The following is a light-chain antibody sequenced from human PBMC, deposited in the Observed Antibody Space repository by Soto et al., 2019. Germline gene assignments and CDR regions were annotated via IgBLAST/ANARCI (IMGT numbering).Light chain of an antibody. CDR1: QSVGDTY. CDR3: QQSYSTPTWT. Sequence: EIVLTQSPGTLSLSPGERATLSCRASQSVGDTYLAWYQQKPGQAPRLLMYSTSIRATGIPDRFSGSGSGTDFTLTISSLQPEDFATYYCQQSYSTPTWTFGQGTKVDIK. J-gene: IGKJ1*01. CDR2: STS. V-gene: IGKV3-20*01.